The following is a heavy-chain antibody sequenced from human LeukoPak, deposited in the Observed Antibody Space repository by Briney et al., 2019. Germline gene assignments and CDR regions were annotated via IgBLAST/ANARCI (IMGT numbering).Heavy chain of an antibody. V-gene: IGHV1-69*06. CDR1: GGTFSSYA. CDR3: AREPRYSGYDWEYYFDY. D-gene: IGHD5-12*01. CDR2: IIPIFGTA. Sequence: RASVKVSCKASGGTFSSYAISWVRQAPGQGLEWMGGIIPIFGTANYAQKFQGRVTITADKSTSTAYMELRSLRSEDTAMYYCAREPRYSGYDWEYYFDYWGQGTLVTVSS. J-gene: IGHJ4*02.